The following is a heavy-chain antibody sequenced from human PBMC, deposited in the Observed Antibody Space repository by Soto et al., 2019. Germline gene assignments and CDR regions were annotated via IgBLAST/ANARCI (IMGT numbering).Heavy chain of an antibody. CDR2: IWYDGSNK. CDR1: VFSFSDYG. Sequence: QVQLLESGGGVVQPGRTLRLSCAASVFSFSDYGMHWVRQAPGKGLEWVTLIWYDGSNKSYADSVKGRSTISRDNSRNWLYLQMNSPGAEDTAMYFCASDPRATVCNTPDIWGHRTMVTGSS. J-gene: IGHJ3*02. CDR3: ASDPRATVCNTPDI. V-gene: IGHV3-33*01. D-gene: IGHD4-17*01.